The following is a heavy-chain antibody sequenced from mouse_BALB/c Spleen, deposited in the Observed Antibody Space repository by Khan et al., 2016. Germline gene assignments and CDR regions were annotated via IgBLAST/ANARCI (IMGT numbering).Heavy chain of an antibody. V-gene: IGHV2-2*02. CDR3: ARKEDLLWGFDV. CDR1: GFSLTNYG. D-gene: IGHD1-1*02. CDR2: IWSGGST. Sequence: QVQLQQPGPGLVQPSQSLSITCTVSGFSLTNYGVHWVRQSPGKGLEWLGVIWSGGSTDYNAAFISRLSISKDNSKSQIFIKMNSLQANDTAIYYCARKEDLLWGFDVWGAGTTVTVSS. J-gene: IGHJ1*01.